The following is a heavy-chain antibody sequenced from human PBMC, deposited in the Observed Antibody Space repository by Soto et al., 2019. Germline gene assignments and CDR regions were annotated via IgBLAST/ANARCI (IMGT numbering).Heavy chain of an antibody. D-gene: IGHD3-3*02. CDR3: AKDIRLGLSAYMDV. Sequence: GGSLRLSCAASGFTFDDYAMHWVRQAPGKGLEWVSGISWNSGSIGYADSVKGRFTISRDNAKNSLYLQMNSLRAEDTALYYCAKDIRLGLSAYMDVWGKGTTVTVSS. CDR2: ISWNSGSI. CDR1: GFTFDDYA. J-gene: IGHJ6*03. V-gene: IGHV3-9*01.